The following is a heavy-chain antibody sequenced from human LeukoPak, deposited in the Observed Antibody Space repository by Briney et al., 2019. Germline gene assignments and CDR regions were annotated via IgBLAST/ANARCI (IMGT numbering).Heavy chain of an antibody. CDR1: GYTFTSYA. D-gene: IGHD3-10*01. Sequence: GASVKVSCKASGYTFTSYAMNWVRQAPGQGLEWMGWINTNTGNPTYAQGFTGRFVFSLDTSVSTAYLQISSLKAEDTAVYYCARGERSGPLSRGDYWGQGTLVTVSS. V-gene: IGHV7-4-1*02. CDR3: ARGERSGPLSRGDY. J-gene: IGHJ4*02. CDR2: INTNTGNP.